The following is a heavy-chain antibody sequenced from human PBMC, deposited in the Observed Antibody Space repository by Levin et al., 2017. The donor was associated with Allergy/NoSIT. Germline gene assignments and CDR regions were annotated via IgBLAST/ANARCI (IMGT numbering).Heavy chain of an antibody. V-gene: IGHV1-8*01. Sequence: ASVKVSCKASGYTFTSYDINWVRQATGQGLEWMGWMNPNSGNTGYAQKFQGRVTMTRNTSISTAYMELSSLRSEDTAVYYCARAPKTRYYDFWSGYSVSHYYGMDVWGQGTTVTVSS. CDR3: ARAPKTRYYDFWSGYSVSHYYGMDV. J-gene: IGHJ6*02. CDR1: GYTFTSYD. CDR2: MNPNSGNT. D-gene: IGHD3-3*01.